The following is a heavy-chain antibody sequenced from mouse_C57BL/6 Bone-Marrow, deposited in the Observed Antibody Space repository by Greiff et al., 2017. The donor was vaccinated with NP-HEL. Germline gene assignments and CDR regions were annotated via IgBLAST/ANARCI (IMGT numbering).Heavy chain of an antibody. J-gene: IGHJ2*01. CDR3: ARGSYGDY. V-gene: IGHV5-16*01. CDR1: GFTFSDYY. D-gene: IGHD1-1*01. Sequence: EVKLVESEGGLVQPGSSMKLSCTASGFTFSDYYMAWVRQVPEKGLEWVANINYDGSSTYYLDSLKSRFIISRDNAKNILYLQMSSLKSEDTATYYCARGSYGDYWSQGTTLTVSS. CDR2: INYDGSST.